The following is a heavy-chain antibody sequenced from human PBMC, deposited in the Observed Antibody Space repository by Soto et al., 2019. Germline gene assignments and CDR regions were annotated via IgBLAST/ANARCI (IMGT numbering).Heavy chain of an antibody. J-gene: IGHJ4*02. Sequence: QVQLVQSGAEVKKPGASVKVSCKASGYTFTIYGISWVRQAPGQGLEWMGRISGYNGNTDYAQNLQDRVTLTTDASTSSVYMELRSLRSDDTAVYYCARVDYYDSSGDYGYWGQRTLITVSS. V-gene: IGHV1-18*04. D-gene: IGHD3-22*01. CDR2: ISGYNGNT. CDR3: ARVDYYDSSGDYGY. CDR1: GYTFTIYG.